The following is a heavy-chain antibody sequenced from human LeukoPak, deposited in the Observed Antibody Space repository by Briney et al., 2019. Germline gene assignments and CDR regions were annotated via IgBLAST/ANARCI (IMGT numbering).Heavy chain of an antibody. J-gene: IGHJ4*02. Sequence: QPGGSPRLSCAASRFTISSHWIGWVRQAPGKGLGWVANIKQHGSEKYYVDSKKGRFAISRDNARNSLYLQLNSLRAEDTAVYYCERAGYGGALDYWGQGTLVTVSS. CDR3: ERAGYGGALDY. V-gene: IGHV3-7*03. D-gene: IGHD4-23*01. CDR1: RFTISSHW. CDR2: IKQHGSEK.